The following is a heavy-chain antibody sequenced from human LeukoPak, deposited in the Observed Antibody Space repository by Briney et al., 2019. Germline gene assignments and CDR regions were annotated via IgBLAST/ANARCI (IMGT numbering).Heavy chain of an antibody. CDR2: ISGSGSTI. D-gene: IGHD1-26*01. J-gene: IGHJ4*02. CDR3: ARDYSGSYPLDY. Sequence: GGSLRLSCAASGIAFRTYEMNWVRQAPGKGLEWLSYISGSGSTIYYADSVKGRFTISRDNAKNSLYLQMNSLRAEDTAVYYCARDYSGSYPLDYWGQGTLVTVSS. CDR1: GIAFRTYE. V-gene: IGHV3-48*03.